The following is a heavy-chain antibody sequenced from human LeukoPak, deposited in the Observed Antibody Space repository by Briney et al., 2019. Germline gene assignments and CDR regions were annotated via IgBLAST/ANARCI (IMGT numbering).Heavy chain of an antibody. CDR3: ARDVGTGYSSGWTFDY. CDR1: GASISSYY. Sequence: SETLSLTCTVSGASISSYYWSWIRQPPGKGLEWIGSIYHSGSTYYNPSLKSRVTISVDTSKNQFSLKLSSVTAADTAVYYCARDVGTGYSSGWTFDYWGQGTLVTVSS. CDR2: IYHSGST. V-gene: IGHV4-38-2*02. J-gene: IGHJ4*02. D-gene: IGHD6-19*01.